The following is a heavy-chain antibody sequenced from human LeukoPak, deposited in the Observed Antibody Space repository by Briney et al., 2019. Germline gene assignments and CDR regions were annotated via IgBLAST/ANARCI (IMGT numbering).Heavy chain of an antibody. J-gene: IGHJ4*02. D-gene: IGHD6-13*01. Sequence: SETLSLTCNVSGGSISSSNYYWGWIRQPPGKGLEWIGSIYYSGSTNYNPSLKSRVTISVDRSKNQFSLKLSSVTAADTAVYYCARHVSGSSSWYPFDYWGQGTLVTVSS. CDR2: IYYSGST. CDR3: ARHVSGSSSWYPFDY. V-gene: IGHV4-39*01. CDR1: GGSISSSNYY.